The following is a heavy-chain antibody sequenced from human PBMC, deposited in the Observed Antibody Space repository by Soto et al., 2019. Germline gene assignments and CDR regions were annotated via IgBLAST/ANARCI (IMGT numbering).Heavy chain of an antibody. D-gene: IGHD2-2*01. CDR1: GGSIISYY. J-gene: IGHJ6*02. V-gene: IGHV4-59*01. Sequence: LSLTCTVSGGSIISYYWSWIRQPPGKGLEWIGYIYYSGSTNYNPSLKSRVTISVDTSKNQFSLKLSSVTAADTAVYYCARASRDCSSTSCYGGMDVWGQGTTVTVSS. CDR3: ARASRDCSSTSCYGGMDV. CDR2: IYYSGST.